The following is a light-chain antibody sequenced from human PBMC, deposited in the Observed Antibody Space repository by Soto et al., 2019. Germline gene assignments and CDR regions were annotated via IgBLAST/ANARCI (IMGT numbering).Light chain of an antibody. Sequence: EIVMTQSPATLSVSPGERATLSCRASQSVSSNLAWYQQKPGQAPRLLIYGASTRATGIPARFSGSGCGTAFTLTISSLQAEDVAVYYCQQYNNWPPWTFGQGTKVEIK. CDR2: GAS. CDR1: QSVSSN. V-gene: IGKV3-15*01. CDR3: QQYNNWPPWT. J-gene: IGKJ1*01.